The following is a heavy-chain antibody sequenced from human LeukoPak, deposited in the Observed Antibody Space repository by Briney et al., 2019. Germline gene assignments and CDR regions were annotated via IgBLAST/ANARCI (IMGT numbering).Heavy chain of an antibody. CDR2: ISDIGSI. V-gene: IGHV4-59*08. D-gene: IGHD2-8*02. CDR1: GGSISSYN. J-gene: IGHJ4*02. Sequence: SETLSLTCTVSGGSISSYNWSWIRQPPGKGLEWIAYISDIGSINYNPSLKSRVTISLDTSKNQFSLKLSSVTAADTAVYYCAGHHPRNTVDFWGQGTLVTVSS. CDR3: AGHHPRNTVDF.